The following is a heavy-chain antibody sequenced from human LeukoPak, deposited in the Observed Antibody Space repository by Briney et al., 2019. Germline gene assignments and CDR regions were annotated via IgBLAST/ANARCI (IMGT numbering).Heavy chain of an antibody. Sequence: PSETLSLTCTVSGGSISSYYWSWIRQPPGKGLEWTGYIYYSGSTNYNPSLKSRVTISVDTSKNQFSLNLSSVTAADTAVYYCARVHYDFWSGYLVTPPVRFDPWGQGTLVTVSS. CDR3: ARVHYDFWSGYLVTPPVRFDP. D-gene: IGHD3-3*01. CDR1: GGSISSYY. V-gene: IGHV4-59*01. J-gene: IGHJ5*02. CDR2: IYYSGST.